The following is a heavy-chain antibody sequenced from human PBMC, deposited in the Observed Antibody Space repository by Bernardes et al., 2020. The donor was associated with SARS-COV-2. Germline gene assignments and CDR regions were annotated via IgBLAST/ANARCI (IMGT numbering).Heavy chain of an antibody. J-gene: IGHJ6*02. Sequence: GSLRLSCAASGLTVTTTYMSWVRQAPGKGLEWFSIFYASGKTFHPISVKGQFAISTNYSKNTLYLQMNSLRTEATAVYYCAASNSNVPTGYYYYYYGMDFWGQGTTVIVSS. D-gene: IGHD5-18*01. CDR3: AASNSNVPTGYYYYYYGMDF. CDR1: GLTVTTTY. V-gene: IGHV3-53*01. CDR2: FYASGKT.